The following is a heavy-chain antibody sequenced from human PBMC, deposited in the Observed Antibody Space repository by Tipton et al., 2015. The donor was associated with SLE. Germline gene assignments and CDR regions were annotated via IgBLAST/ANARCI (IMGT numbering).Heavy chain of an antibody. V-gene: IGHV4-4*07. CDR3: ARAPIAARVSDAFDI. J-gene: IGHJ3*02. Sequence: TLSLTCTVSGDSISSSYWSWIRQPAGKGLEWIGRIYTSGSPDYNPSLKSRVAMSVDTSRNHFSLKLNSMTAADAAVYYCARAPIAARVSDAFDIWGQGTVVTVSS. D-gene: IGHD6-6*01. CDR1: GDSISSSY. CDR2: IYTSGSP.